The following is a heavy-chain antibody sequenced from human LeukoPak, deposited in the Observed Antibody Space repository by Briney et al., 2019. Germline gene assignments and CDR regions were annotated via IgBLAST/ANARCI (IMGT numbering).Heavy chain of an antibody. CDR2: INPYGSGT. J-gene: IGHJ6*03. CDR3: ARAWVRGTNYYYYYMDV. CDR1: GFTFSSYW. Sequence: GGSLRLSCAASGFTFSSYWMSWVRQAPGKGLEWVANINPYGSGTYYADSVKGRFTISRDNAKNSLYLQMNSLRAEDTAVYYCARAWVRGTNYYYYYMDVWGKGTTVTVSS. V-gene: IGHV3-7*01. D-gene: IGHD3-10*01.